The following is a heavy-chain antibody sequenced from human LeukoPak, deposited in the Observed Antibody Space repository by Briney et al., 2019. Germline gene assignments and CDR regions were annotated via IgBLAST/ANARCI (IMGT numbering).Heavy chain of an antibody. CDR3: ARIITSGYYYFDY. V-gene: IGHV4-59*12. CDR1: GGSISSYY. D-gene: IGHD5-12*01. J-gene: IGHJ4*02. Sequence: TSETLSLTCTVSGGSISSYYWSWIRQPPGKGLEWIGYIYYSGSTNYNPSLKSRVTISVDTSKNQFSLKLTSVTAADTAVYYCARIITSGYYYFDYWGQGTLVTVSS. CDR2: IYYSGST.